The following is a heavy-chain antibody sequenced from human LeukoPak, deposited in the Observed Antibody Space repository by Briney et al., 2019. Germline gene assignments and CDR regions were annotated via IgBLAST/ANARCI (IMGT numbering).Heavy chain of an antibody. Sequence: ASVKVSCKASGYTFTSYYMHWVRQAPGQGLEWMGIINPSGGSTSYAQKFQGRVTMTRDTSTSTVYMELSSLRSEDTAVYYCARDQIGFGGPKLELRAFDIWGQGTMVTVSS. CDR3: ARDQIGFGGPKLELRAFDI. D-gene: IGHD1-7*01. CDR1: GYTFTSYY. V-gene: IGHV1-46*01. J-gene: IGHJ3*02. CDR2: INPSGGST.